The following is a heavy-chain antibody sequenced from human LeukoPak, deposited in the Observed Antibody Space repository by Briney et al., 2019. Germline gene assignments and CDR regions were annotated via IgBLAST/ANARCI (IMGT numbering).Heavy chain of an antibody. D-gene: IGHD5-24*01. Sequence: PSETLSLTCTVSGGSISNYYWSWVRQAPGKGLEWVSVIYSGGSTYYADSVKGRFTISRDNSKNTLYLQMNSLRAEDTAVYYCASSSLQFGSGLDYWGQGTLVTVSS. CDR2: IYSGGST. V-gene: IGHV3-53*01. J-gene: IGHJ4*02. CDR3: ASSSLQFGSGLDY. CDR1: GGSISNYY.